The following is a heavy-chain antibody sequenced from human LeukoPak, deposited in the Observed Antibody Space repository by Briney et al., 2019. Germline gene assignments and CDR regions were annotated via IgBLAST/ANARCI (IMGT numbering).Heavy chain of an antibody. V-gene: IGHV1-69*05. D-gene: IGHD3-22*01. CDR3: ASQRINYYDSSGYYYGFGAPFDY. CDR1: GGTFSSYA. CDR2: IIPIFGTA. J-gene: IGHJ4*02. Sequence: GSSVKVSCKASGGTFSSYAISWVRQAPGQGLEWMGGIIPIFGTANHAQKFQGRVTITTDESTSTAYMELSSLRSEDTAVYYCASQRINYYDSSGYYYGFGAPFDYWGQGTLVTVSS.